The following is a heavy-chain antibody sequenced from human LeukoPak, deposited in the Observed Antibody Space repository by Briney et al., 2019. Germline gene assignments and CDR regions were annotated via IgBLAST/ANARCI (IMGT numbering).Heavy chain of an antibody. V-gene: IGHV3-74*01. CDR3: AKGKRYPDY. J-gene: IGHJ4*02. D-gene: IGHD1-1*01. CDR1: GFTFSSYW. Sequence: GSLILSCAASGFTFSSYWMHWVRQAPGKGLVWVSRINSDGSSTSYADSVKGRFTISRDNAKNSLYLQMDSLRVEDTAVYYCAKGKRYPDYWGQGTLVTVSS. CDR2: INSDGSST.